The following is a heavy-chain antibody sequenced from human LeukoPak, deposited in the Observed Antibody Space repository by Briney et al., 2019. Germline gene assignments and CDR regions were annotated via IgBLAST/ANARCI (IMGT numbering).Heavy chain of an antibody. CDR3: ARQPGSWFTSFDS. CDR2: IYYSGST. J-gene: IGHJ4*02. D-gene: IGHD6-13*01. CDR1: GGSLSSYF. Sequence: SETLSLTCTVSGGSLSSYFWSWIRQPPGKGLEWIAYIYYSGSTNYNPSPKSRVTISVDTSKNQFSLKLSSVTAADTAVYYCARQPGSWFTSFDSWGQGTLVTVSS. V-gene: IGHV4-59*01.